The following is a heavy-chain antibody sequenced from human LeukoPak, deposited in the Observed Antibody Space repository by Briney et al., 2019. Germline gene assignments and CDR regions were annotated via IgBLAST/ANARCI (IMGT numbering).Heavy chain of an antibody. V-gene: IGHV1-18*01. CDR1: GYTFTSYG. J-gene: IGHJ5*02. Sequence: GASVKVSCKASGYTFTSYGISWVRQAPGQGLEWMGWISAYNGNTNYAQKLQGRVTMTTDTSTSTAYMELRSLRSDDTAVYYCARMTGYCISTSCYGKNWFDPWGQGTLVTVSS. D-gene: IGHD2-2*01. CDR3: ARMTGYCISTSCYGKNWFDP. CDR2: ISAYNGNT.